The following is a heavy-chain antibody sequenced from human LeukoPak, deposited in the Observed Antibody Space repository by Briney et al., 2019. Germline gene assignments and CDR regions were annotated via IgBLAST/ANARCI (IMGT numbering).Heavy chain of an antibody. D-gene: IGHD6-19*01. Sequence: ASVKVSCKASGYTFTSYGISWVRQAPGQGLEWMGWISAYNGNTNYAQKLQGRVTMTTDTSTSTVYMELRSLRSDDTAVYYCASRRWYSSGWYDYWGQGTLVTVSS. J-gene: IGHJ4*02. CDR3: ASRRWYSSGWYDY. CDR2: ISAYNGNT. V-gene: IGHV1-18*01. CDR1: GYTFTSYG.